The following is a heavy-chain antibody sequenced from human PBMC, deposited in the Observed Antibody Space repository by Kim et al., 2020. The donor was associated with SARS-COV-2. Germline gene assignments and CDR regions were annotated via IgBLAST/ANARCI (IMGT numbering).Heavy chain of an antibody. J-gene: IGHJ4*02. CDR1: GYTFSDYY. Sequence: ASVKVSCETSGYTFSDYYIHWVRQAPGQGLEWMGWINPHSSDTLYAQRFQGRVTMTSDTSINTLYMELSGLRSDDTAIYYCTRDSEYGGNLLLFWGQGTL. CDR2: INPHSSDT. CDR3: TRDSEYGGNLLLF. D-gene: IGHD4-17*01. V-gene: IGHV1-2*02.